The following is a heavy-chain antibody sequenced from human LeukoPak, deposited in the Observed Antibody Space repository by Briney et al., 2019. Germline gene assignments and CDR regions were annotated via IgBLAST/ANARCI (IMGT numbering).Heavy chain of an antibody. Sequence: GGSLRLSCAASGFTFSSYAMSWDRQAPGKGLEWVSAISGSGGSTYYADSVKGRFTISRDNSKNTLYLQMNSLRAEDTAVYYCAKDKAAAEGFDYWGQGTLVTVSS. D-gene: IGHD6-13*01. CDR1: GFTFSSYA. CDR2: ISGSGGST. CDR3: AKDKAAAEGFDY. J-gene: IGHJ4*02. V-gene: IGHV3-23*01.